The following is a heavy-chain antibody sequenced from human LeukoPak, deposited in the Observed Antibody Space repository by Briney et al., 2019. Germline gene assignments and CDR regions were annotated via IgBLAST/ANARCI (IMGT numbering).Heavy chain of an antibody. D-gene: IGHD1-7*01. CDR1: GGSFRNYY. CDR3: ARRWNYGRNYYIDV. Sequence: PSETLSLTCADYGGSFRNYYWSRIRQPPGKGLEWIGEINDSGRINYNPSLMSRVTVSVDTSKNQFSLRLTSVTATDTAVYYCARRWNYGRNYYIDVWGNGATVSVSS. J-gene: IGHJ6*03. CDR2: INDSGRI. V-gene: IGHV4-34*01.